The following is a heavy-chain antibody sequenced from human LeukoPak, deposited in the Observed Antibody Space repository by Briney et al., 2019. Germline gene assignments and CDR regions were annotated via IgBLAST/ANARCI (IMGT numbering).Heavy chain of an antibody. J-gene: IGHJ3*02. V-gene: IGHV3-48*02. CDR3: AREGHYGALDI. D-gene: IGHD3-10*01. CDR1: GFTFSYYS. Sequence: GGSLILSCAASGFTFSYYSMKWVRQAPGKVLEWVSYISSSTTLIHYADSVKGRFTISRDNAKSSLYLQMNSLRDEDTALYFCAREGHYGALDIWGQGTMVTVSS. CDR2: ISSSTTLI.